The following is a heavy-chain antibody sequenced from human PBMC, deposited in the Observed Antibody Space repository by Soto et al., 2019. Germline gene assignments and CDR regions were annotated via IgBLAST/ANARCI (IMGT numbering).Heavy chain of an antibody. CDR1: GGSFSGYY. J-gene: IGHJ4*02. CDR3: ARPASYYDSSGYWDYFDY. CDR2: INHSGST. Sequence: SETLSLTCAVYGGSFSGYYWSWIRQPPGKGLEWIGEINHSGSTNYNPSLKSRVTISVDTSKNQFSLKLSSVTAADTAVYYCARPASYYDSSGYWDYFDYWGQGTLVTVSS. D-gene: IGHD3-22*01. V-gene: IGHV4-34*01.